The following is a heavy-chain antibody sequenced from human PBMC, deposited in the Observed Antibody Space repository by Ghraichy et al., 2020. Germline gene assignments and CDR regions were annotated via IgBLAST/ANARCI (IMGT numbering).Heavy chain of an antibody. J-gene: IGHJ1*01. V-gene: IGHV4-59*08. Sequence: SETLSLTCTVSGGSISSYYWSWIRQPPGKGLEWIGYIYYSGSTNYNPSLKSRVTISVDTSKNQFSLKLSSVTAADTAVYYCAGGGRATVTNKYFQHWGQGTLVTVSS. D-gene: IGHD4-17*01. CDR1: GGSISSYY. CDR2: IYYSGST. CDR3: AGGGRATVTNKYFQH.